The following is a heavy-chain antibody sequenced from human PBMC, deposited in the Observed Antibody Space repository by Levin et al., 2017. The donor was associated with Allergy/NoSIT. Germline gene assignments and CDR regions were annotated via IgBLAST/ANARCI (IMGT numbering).Heavy chain of an antibody. Sequence: SETLSLTCSVSGGSISGYYWSWIRQSPGKGLEWIGYIQYTGRTYYNPSLKSRVTMSLGTSENEFSLKLSSATAADTAVYYCARGRLGEVSLYHLEFDQWGQGTLVNVSS. CDR1: GGSISGYY. CDR3: ARGRLGEVSLYHLEFDQ. CDR2: IQYTGRT. V-gene: IGHV4-59*01. J-gene: IGHJ4*02. D-gene: IGHD3-16*02.